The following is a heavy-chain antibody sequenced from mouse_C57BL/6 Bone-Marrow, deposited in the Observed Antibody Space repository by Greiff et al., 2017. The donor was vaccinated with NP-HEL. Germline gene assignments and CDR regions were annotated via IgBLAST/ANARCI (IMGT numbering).Heavy chain of an antibody. Sequence: QVQLQQSGAELARPGASVKLSCKASGYTFTSYGIRWVKQRTGQGLEWIGELYPRSGNTYYNEKFTGTATLTADKSSSTAYMELRSLTSEDSAVYVCARSGIYYGNYYAMDYWGQGTSVTVSS. CDR1: GYTFTSYG. CDR3: ARSGIYYGNYYAMDY. CDR2: LYPRSGNT. V-gene: IGHV1-81*01. D-gene: IGHD2-1*01. J-gene: IGHJ4*01.